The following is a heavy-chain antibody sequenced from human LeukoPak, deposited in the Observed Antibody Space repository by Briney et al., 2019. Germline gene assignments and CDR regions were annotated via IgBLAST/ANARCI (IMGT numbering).Heavy chain of an antibody. J-gene: IGHJ4*02. CDR1: GGSISSYY. CDR2: IYYSGST. Sequence: ASETLSLTCTVSGGSISSYYWSWIRQPPGKGLEWIGYIYYSGSTNYNPSLKSRVTISVDTSKNQFSLKLSSVAAADTAVYYCAREGPDYVWGSYRYLDYWGQGTLVTVSS. D-gene: IGHD3-16*02. CDR3: AREGPDYVWGSYRYLDY. V-gene: IGHV4-59*01.